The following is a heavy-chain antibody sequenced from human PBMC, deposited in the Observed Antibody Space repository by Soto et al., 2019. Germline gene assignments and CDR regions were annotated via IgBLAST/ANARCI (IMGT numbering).Heavy chain of an antibody. J-gene: IGHJ6*02. Sequence: SETLSLTCAVYGGSLSGYYWSWIRQPPGKGLEWIGEINHSGSTNYNPPLKSRVTISVDTSKNQFSLNLNSVTAADTAVYYCARAEWRGYYGMDVWGQGTTVTVSS. D-gene: IGHD2-8*01. CDR2: INHSGST. CDR3: ARAEWRGYYGMDV. V-gene: IGHV4-34*01. CDR1: GGSLSGYY.